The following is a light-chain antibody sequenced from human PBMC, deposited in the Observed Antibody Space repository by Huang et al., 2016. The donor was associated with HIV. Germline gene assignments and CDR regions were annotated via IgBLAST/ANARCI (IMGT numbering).Light chain of an antibody. CDR1: QSVSSSY. CDR3: QQYGSSPRT. Sequence: IVLTQSPGTLSLSPGERATLSCRASQSVSSSYLAWYQQKPGQAPRLLIYGASSRATGIPDRFSVSGSGTDFTLTISRLQPEDFAVYYCQQYGSSPRTFGGGTQVEIK. CDR2: GAS. V-gene: IGKV3-20*01. J-gene: IGKJ4*01.